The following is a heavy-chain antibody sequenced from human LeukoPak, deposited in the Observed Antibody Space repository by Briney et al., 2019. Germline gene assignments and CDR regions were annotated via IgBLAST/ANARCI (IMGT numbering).Heavy chain of an antibody. D-gene: IGHD5-24*01. V-gene: IGHV3-7*03. CDR1: GFTFINYW. CDR2: IKQDGSQI. CDR3: ARGSRWLQSDY. Sequence: PGGSLRLSCAGSGFTFINYWMTWVRQAPGKGLEWVANIKQDGSQIYYVDSVKGRLTISRDNAKNSVYLQVNSLRSEDTAVYYCARGSRWLQSDYWGQGTLVTVSS. J-gene: IGHJ4*02.